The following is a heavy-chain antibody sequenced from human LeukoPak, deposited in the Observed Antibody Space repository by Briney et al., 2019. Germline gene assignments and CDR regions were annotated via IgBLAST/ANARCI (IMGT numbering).Heavy chain of an antibody. CDR2: ISSGSDYI. CDR1: GFIFSNYN. V-gene: IGHV3-21*01. Sequence: PGGSLRLSCAASGFIFSNYNMNWVRQAPGKGLEWVSSISSGSDYIYYSDSVRGRFTISRDNAKNSLFLQMNSLRAEDTAVYYCAKDLAGGYYDSSGYDWCDYWGQGTLVTVSS. D-gene: IGHD3-22*01. J-gene: IGHJ4*02. CDR3: AKDLAGGYYDSSGYDWCDY.